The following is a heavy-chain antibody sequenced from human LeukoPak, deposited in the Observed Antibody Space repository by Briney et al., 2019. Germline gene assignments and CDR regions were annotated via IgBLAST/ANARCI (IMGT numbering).Heavy chain of an antibody. V-gene: IGHV3-66*01. D-gene: IGHD3-9*01. CDR2: IYRGGST. CDR1: GFTVSSNY. J-gene: IGHJ4*02. CDR3: ARVGRYYDILTGYPPPLDY. Sequence: GGSLRLSCAASGFTVSSNYMSWVRQAPGKGLEWVSVIYRGGSTYYADSVTGRFTISRDSSKNTVFLQMNSLRAEDTAVYYCARVGRYYDILTGYPPPLDYWGQGTLVTVSS.